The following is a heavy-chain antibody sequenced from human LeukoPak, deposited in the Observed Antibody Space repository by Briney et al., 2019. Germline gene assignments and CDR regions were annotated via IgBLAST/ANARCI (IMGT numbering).Heavy chain of an antibody. J-gene: IGHJ4*02. D-gene: IGHD6-19*01. V-gene: IGHV1-69*04. CDR3: ASSGWYRVYFDY. CDR1: GGTFSSYA. CDR2: IIPILGIA. Sequence: ASVKVSCKASGGTFSSYAISWVRQAPGQGLEWMGRIIPILGIANYAQKFQGRVTITADKSTSTAYMELSSLRSEDTAAYYCASSGWYRVYFDYWGQGTLVTVSS.